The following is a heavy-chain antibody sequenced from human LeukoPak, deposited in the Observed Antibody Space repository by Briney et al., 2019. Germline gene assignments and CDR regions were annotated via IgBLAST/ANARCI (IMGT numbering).Heavy chain of an antibody. Sequence: GGSLRLSCAVSGFIFHDHAMHWVRQAPGKGLVWVSRVEHDGSRTAYADSVTGRFTISRDNARNMVYLQMNSLRAEDTAVYYCATDLGWGQGTLVTVSS. CDR3: ATDLG. CDR2: VEHDGSRT. D-gene: IGHD4-17*01. V-gene: IGHV3-74*01. CDR1: GFIFHDHA. J-gene: IGHJ4*02.